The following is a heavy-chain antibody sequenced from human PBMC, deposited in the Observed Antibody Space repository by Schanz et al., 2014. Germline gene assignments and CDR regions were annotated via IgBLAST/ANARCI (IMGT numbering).Heavy chain of an antibody. J-gene: IGHJ6*03. V-gene: IGHV3-33*01. CDR3: VREENYPSFLGYYYYMDV. CDR2: VWSDGNTK. CDR1: GFTFSRFG. Sequence: QVQLVESGGGVVRPGRSLRLSCATSGFTFSRFGMHWVRQAPGKGPEWVALVWSDGNTKYYVDSVKGRFTISRDNSMNTLHLQMDGLRVEDTAVYYCVREENYPSFLGYYYYMDVWGKGTSVTVSS. D-gene: IGHD3-10*01.